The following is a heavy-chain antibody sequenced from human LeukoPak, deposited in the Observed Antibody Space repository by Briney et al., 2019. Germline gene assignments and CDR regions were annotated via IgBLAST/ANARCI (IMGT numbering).Heavy chain of an antibody. J-gene: IGHJ3*02. CDR1: GGSISSGNYH. D-gene: IGHD2-15*01. V-gene: IGHV4-61*01. CDR2: IYYSGST. CDR3: ARMRCSGGSCYFPSRSAFDI. Sequence: PSETLSLTCTVSGGSISSGNYHWIWIRQPPGKGLEWIGYIYYSGSTNYNPSLKSRVTISVDTSKNQFSLKLSSVTAADTAVYYCARMRCSGGSCYFPSRSAFDIWGQGTMVTVSS.